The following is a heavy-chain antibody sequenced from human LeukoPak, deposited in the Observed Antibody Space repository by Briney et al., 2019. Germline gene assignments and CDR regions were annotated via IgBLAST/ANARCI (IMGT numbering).Heavy chain of an antibody. V-gene: IGHV3-21*01. J-gene: IGHJ4*02. CDR3: ARDSFHGNYFDY. CDR2: ISSSSSYI. Sequence: GGSLRLSCAASGFTFSSYSMNWVRQAPGEGLEWVSSISSSSSYIYYADSVKGRFTISRDNAKNSLYLQMNSLRAEDTAVYYCARDSFHGNYFDYWGQGTLVTVSS. D-gene: IGHD3-16*02. CDR1: GFTFSSYS.